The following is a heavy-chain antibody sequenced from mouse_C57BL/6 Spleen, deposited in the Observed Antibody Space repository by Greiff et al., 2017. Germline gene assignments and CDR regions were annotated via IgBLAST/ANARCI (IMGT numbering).Heavy chain of an antibody. V-gene: IGHV1-42*01. CDR3: ARRAGTLDY. CDR2: INPSTGGT. J-gene: IGHJ2*01. CDR1: GYSFTGYY. Sequence: QLQQSGPELVKPGASVKISCKASGYSFTGYYMNWVKQSPEKSLEWIGEINPSTGGTTYNQKFKAKATLTVDKSSSTAYMQLKSLTSEDSAVYYCARRAGTLDYWGQGTTLTVSS. D-gene: IGHD3-3*01.